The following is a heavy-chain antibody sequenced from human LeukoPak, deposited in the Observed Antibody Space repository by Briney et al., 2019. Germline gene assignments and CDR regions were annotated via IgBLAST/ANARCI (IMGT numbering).Heavy chain of an antibody. D-gene: IGHD6-13*01. V-gene: IGHV3-23*01. CDR1: GFTFSNNV. CDR3: ARERAAAGLDY. Sequence: RPGGSLRLSCAASGFTFSNNVMSWVRQAPGKGLEWVSGISSSGGSTYYADSVKGRFTISRDNSKNSLYLQMNSLRAEDTAVYYCARERAAAGLDYWGQGTLVTVSS. CDR2: ISSSGGST. J-gene: IGHJ4*02.